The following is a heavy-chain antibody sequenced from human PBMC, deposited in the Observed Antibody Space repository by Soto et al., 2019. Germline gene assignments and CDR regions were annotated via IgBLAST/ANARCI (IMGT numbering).Heavy chain of an antibody. D-gene: IGHD2-2*02. CDR2: ILPMCDKT. Sequence: QVQLVQSGAEVRKPGSSVKVSCKASGGPFGSYIISWVRQAPGQGLEWMGGILPMCDKTNYAQKFQGRVTITADESTATAYMELASLRFEDTAMSYCDRDSEFQLLYTSIDYWGQGTLVTVSS. J-gene: IGHJ4*02. V-gene: IGHV1-69*01. CDR1: GGPFGSYI. CDR3: DRDSEFQLLYTSIDY.